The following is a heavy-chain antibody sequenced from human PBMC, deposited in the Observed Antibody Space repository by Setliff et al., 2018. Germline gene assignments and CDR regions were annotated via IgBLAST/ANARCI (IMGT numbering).Heavy chain of an antibody. V-gene: IGHV1-8*02. J-gene: IGHJ6*03. CDR3: ARGYCNTTTCSTSPQYYYLDV. CDR1: GYSFTNYD. Sequence: ASVKVSCKASGYSFTNYDINWVRQVTGQGLEWLGWINTNSGTTGRAQKFQDRVTMTRDPSITTAYMELSSLRSDDSAVYYCARGYCNTTTCSTSPQYYYLDVWDKGTTVTAP. CDR2: INTNSGTT. D-gene: IGHD2-2*02.